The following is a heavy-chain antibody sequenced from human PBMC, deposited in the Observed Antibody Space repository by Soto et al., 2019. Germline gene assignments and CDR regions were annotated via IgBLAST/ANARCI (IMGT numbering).Heavy chain of an antibody. V-gene: IGHV3-30-3*01. D-gene: IGHD2-15*01. J-gene: IGHJ6*02. CDR2: ISYDGSNK. CDR1: GFTFSSYA. Sequence: PGGSLRLSCAASGFTFSSYAMHWVRQAPGKGLEWVAVISYDGSNKYYADSVKGRFTIPRDNSKNTLYVQMNSLRAEDTAVYYFASDSGAGYCSGGSCRHYYCYGMGVCGHGTTVTAS. CDR3: ASDSGAGYCSGGSCRHYYCYGMGV.